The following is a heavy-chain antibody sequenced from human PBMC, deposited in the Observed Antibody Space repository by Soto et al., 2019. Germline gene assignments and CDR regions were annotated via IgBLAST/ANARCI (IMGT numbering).Heavy chain of an antibody. V-gene: IGHV1-58*01. D-gene: IGHD4-17*01. Sequence: QMQLVQSGPEVKKPGTSVKVSCKASGFTFSRSTLQWVRQARGQRLEWIGWIVVGSGNTNYAKKYQERVTITRDMSTSTAHMELSSLRSEDTAVYYCESPDYGDYWYFDLWGRGTLVTVSS. CDR3: ESPDYGDYWYFDL. CDR2: IVVGSGNT. CDR1: GFTFSRST. J-gene: IGHJ2*01.